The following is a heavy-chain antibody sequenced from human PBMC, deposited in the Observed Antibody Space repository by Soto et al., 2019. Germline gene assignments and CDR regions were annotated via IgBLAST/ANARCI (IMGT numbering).Heavy chain of an antibody. CDR1: GFTFSSYA. Sequence: GGSLRLSCAASGFTFSSYAMSWVRQAPGRGLEWVSAISGSGGSTYYADSVKGRFTISRDNSKNTLYLQMNSLRAEDTAVYYCAKDGNPIPYLTGYYRLGWFDPWGQGTLVTVSS. J-gene: IGHJ5*02. CDR3: AKDGNPIPYLTGYYRLGWFDP. CDR2: ISGSGGST. V-gene: IGHV3-23*01. D-gene: IGHD3-9*01.